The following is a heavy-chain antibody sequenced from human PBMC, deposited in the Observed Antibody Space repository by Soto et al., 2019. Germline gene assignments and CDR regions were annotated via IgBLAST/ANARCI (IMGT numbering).Heavy chain of an antibody. J-gene: IGHJ4*02. CDR3: ARDHYFGSGTYNYFDY. Sequence: GAPVKVSCKASGYTFTSYSMHWVHQAPGQRLEWMGCINAGNGNTKYSQKFQGRVTVTRDTSASTAYMELSSLRSEDTAVYYCARDHYFGSGTYNYFDYWGQGTLVTVS. V-gene: IGHV1-3*01. CDR1: GYTFTSYS. D-gene: IGHD3-10*01. CDR2: INAGNGNT.